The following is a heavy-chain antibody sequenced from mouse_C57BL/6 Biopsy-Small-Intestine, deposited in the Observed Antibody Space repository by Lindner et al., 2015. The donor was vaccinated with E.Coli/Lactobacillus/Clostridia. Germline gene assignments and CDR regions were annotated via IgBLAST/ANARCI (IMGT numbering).Heavy chain of an antibody. V-gene: IGHV1-54*01. J-gene: IGHJ2*01. Sequence: VQLQESGAELVRPGTSVKVSCKASGYAFTNYLIQWIKQRPGQGLEWIGVINPGSDIANYNEKFKGKATLTADKSSSTAYMQLSSLTSEDSAVFFCARDLDSDYWGQGTTLTVSS. CDR2: INPGSDIA. CDR3: ARDLDSDY. CDR1: GYAFTNYL.